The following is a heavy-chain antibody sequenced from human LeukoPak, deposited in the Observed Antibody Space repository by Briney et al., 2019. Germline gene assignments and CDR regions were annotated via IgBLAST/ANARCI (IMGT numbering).Heavy chain of an antibody. CDR3: ARDDISTSSTIAD. Sequence: PGGSLSLSCAVSGFTFSSYSMNWVRQARGKGLEWGLSISSSSSYIYYADSVKGRFTNSRDNAKTSLYLQMNSPRAEDSAVYYCARDDISTSSTIADWGEGTLVSAS. CDR2: ISSSSSYI. V-gene: IGHV3-21*01. CDR1: GFTFSSYS. D-gene: IGHD6-6*01. J-gene: IGHJ4*02.